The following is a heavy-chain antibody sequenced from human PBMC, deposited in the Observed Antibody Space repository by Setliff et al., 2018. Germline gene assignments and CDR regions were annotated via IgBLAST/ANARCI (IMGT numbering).Heavy chain of an antibody. CDR2: VYNGNDET. CDR3: VRDSPYCVNGVCRGY. D-gene: IGHD2-21*01. Sequence: PGGSLRLSCVASGFTFSAYGMSWVRQAPGKGLEWVSSVYNGNDETKYADSVKGRFTISRDRSKNTVYLQMNNLRAEDTAVYYCVRDSPYCVNGVCRGYWGQGTQVTVSS. CDR1: GFTFSAYG. J-gene: IGHJ4*02. V-gene: IGHV3-23*01.